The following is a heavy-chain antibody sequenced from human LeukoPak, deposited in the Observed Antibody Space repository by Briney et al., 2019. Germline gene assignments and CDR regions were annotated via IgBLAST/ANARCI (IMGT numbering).Heavy chain of an antibody. V-gene: IGHV3-21*01. CDR3: ARDPVPNWNDVVYFDY. CDR1: GFTFSSYN. CDR2: ISSGRSFM. Sequence: PGGSLRLSCAASGFTFSSYNMNGVRQAPGKGLEWVSSISSGRSFMYYADSVKGRFTISRDNAKNSLYLQMNSLRAEDTAVYYCARDPVPNWNDVVYFDYWGQGTLVTVSS. D-gene: IGHD1-1*01. J-gene: IGHJ4*02.